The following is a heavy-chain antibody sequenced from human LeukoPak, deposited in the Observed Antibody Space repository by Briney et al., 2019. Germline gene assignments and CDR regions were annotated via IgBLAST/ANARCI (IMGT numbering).Heavy chain of an antibody. V-gene: IGHV3-30*02. CDR1: GFTFSSYG. CDR3: AKDLGVYSSTWYPSDY. J-gene: IGHJ4*02. CDR2: IRYDGSNE. Sequence: GGSLRLSCAASGFTFSSYGMHWVRQAPGKGLEWVAFIRYDGSNEYYADSVKGRFTISRDNFKNTLYLQMNSLRTEDTAVYYCAKDLGVYSSTWYPSDYWGQGTLVTVSS. D-gene: IGHD6-13*01.